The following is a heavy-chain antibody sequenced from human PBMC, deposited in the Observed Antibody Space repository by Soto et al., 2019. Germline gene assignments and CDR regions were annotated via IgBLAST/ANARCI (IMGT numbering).Heavy chain of an antibody. Sequence: PSETLSLTCTVSGGSISSYYWSWIRQPRGKGLEWIGYIYYSGRTNYNPSLKSRVTISVDTSKNQFSLKLSSVTAADTAVYYCARGYCSSTICYIWDNWFDPWGQGTLVTVS. J-gene: IGHJ5*02. CDR2: IYYSGRT. V-gene: IGHV4-59*01. CDR1: GGSISSYY. D-gene: IGHD2-2*02. CDR3: ARGYCSSTICYIWDNWFDP.